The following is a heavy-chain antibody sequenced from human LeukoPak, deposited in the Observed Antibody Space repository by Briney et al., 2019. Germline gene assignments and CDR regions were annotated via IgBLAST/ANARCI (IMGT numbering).Heavy chain of an antibody. D-gene: IGHD3-16*01. Sequence: PSETLSLTCAVYGGSFSGYYWSWIRQPPGKGLEWIGEINHSGSTNYNPSLKSRVTISVDTSKNQFSPKLNSVTAADTAVYYCARVARSLLLKGYFDYWGQGTLVTVSS. V-gene: IGHV4-34*01. J-gene: IGHJ4*02. CDR1: GGSFSGYY. CDR3: ARVARSLLLKGYFDY. CDR2: INHSGST.